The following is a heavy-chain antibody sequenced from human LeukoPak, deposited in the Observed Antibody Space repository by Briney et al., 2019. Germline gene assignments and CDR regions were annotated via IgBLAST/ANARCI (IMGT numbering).Heavy chain of an antibody. Sequence: SETLSLTCAVYGGSFSSYYWSWIRQPPGKGLEWIGYIYYSGSTNYNPSLKSRVTISVDTSKNQFSLKLSSVTAADTAVYYCAREQTGIAAAGPYGMDVWGQGTTVTVSS. CDR1: GGSFSSYY. V-gene: IGHV4-59*01. J-gene: IGHJ6*02. CDR2: IYYSGST. D-gene: IGHD6-13*01. CDR3: AREQTGIAAAGPYGMDV.